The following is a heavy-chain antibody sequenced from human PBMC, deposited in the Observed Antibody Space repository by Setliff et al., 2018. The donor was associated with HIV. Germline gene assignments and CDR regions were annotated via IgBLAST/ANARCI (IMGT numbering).Heavy chain of an antibody. CDR1: AGSISSSNYY. CDR3: ARGGCSSTSCYNYYYYGMDV. D-gene: IGHD2-2*01. V-gene: IGHV4-39*07. CDR2: IYHSGST. Sequence: LSLTCTVSAGSISSSNYYWGWIRQPPGKGLEWIGSIYHSGSTYYNPSLKSRVTISVDTSKNQFSLKLSSVIAADTAVYYCARGGCSSTSCYNYYYYGMDVWGQGTTVTVSS. J-gene: IGHJ6*02.